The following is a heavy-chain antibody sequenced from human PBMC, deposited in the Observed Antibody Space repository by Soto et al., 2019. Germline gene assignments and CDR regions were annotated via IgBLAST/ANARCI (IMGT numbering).Heavy chain of an antibody. V-gene: IGHV4-34*01. Sequence: SETLSLTCAVYGGSFSGYYWSWIRQPPVKGLEWIGEINHSGSTNYNPSLKSLVTISVDTSKNQFSLKLSSVTAADTAVYYRARGNFWSGYYPNNWFDPWGQGTLVTVSS. CDR1: GGSFSGYY. D-gene: IGHD3-3*01. CDR3: ARGNFWSGYYPNNWFDP. J-gene: IGHJ5*02. CDR2: INHSGST.